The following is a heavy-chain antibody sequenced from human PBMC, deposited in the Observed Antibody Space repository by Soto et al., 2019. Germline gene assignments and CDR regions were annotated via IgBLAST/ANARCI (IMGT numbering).Heavy chain of an antibody. D-gene: IGHD3-10*01. CDR3: AARYGSGYRAFDY. CDR1: GDTFSFYT. J-gene: IGHJ4*02. Sequence: QVQLVQSGTEVKKPGSSVKVSCKASGDTFSFYTINWVRQAPGLGLEWVGRINPIVSMSNYAQKFQGRVSMTADKSTSTAYMDLRSLRSDDTAMYFCAARYGSGYRAFDYWGQGALVIVSS. CDR2: INPIVSMS. V-gene: IGHV1-69*02.